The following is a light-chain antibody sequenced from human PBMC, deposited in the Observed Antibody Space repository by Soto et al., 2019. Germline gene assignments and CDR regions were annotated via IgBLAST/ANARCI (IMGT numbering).Light chain of an antibody. J-gene: IGKJ2*01. Sequence: EIVMTQSPATLSVSPGERATLSCRASQSVSSNLAWYQQKPGQAPRRLIYGASTRATGIPARFSGSGSGPEFTLTISSLQSEDFAVYYCQQYNNWPYTFGQGTTLEIK. CDR3: QQYNNWPYT. CDR2: GAS. V-gene: IGKV3-15*01. CDR1: QSVSSN.